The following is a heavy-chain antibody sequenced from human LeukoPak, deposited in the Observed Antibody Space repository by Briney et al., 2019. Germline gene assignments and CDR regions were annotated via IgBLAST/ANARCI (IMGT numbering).Heavy chain of an antibody. J-gene: IGHJ5*02. V-gene: IGHV1-46*01. CDR2: INPSGGST. CDR1: GYTFTSYY. Sequence: ASVKVSCKASGYTFTSYYMHWVRQAPGQGLEWMGIINPSGGSTSYAQKFQGRVTMTRGTSTSTVYMELSSLRSEDTAVYYCVREGKPLLWFGELRGNWFDPWGQGTLVTVSS. D-gene: IGHD3-10*01. CDR3: VREGKPLLWFGELRGNWFDP.